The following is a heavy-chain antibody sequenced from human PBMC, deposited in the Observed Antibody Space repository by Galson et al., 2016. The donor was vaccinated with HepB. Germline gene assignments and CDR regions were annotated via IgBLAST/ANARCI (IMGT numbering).Heavy chain of an antibody. J-gene: IGHJ4*02. V-gene: IGHV3-7*01. CDR1: GFTFNAHW. D-gene: IGHD3-10*01. CDR3: SREMTGSCFD. CDR2: IRGDGIVS. Sequence: SLRLSCAASGFTFNAHWMNWVRQAPGKGLEWVANIRGDGIVSYYAESVRGRFTISRDNAKNSLYLQMNGLRVDETAVYYCSREMTGSCFDWGQGTLVTVSS.